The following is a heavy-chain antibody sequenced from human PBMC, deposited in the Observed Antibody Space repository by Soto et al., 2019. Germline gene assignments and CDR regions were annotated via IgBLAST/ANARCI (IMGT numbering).Heavy chain of an antibody. Sequence: EVQLLESGGGLVQPGGSLRLSCAASGFTFSSYAMSWVRQAPGKGLEWVSAISGSGGSTYYADSVKGRFTISRDNSKNTLYLQRNSPRAEDTPVYYCAKEGDIVARSGGDYWGQGTLVTVSS. D-gene: IGHD5-12*01. J-gene: IGHJ4*02. CDR2: ISGSGGST. CDR1: GFTFSSYA. V-gene: IGHV3-23*01. CDR3: AKEGDIVARSGGDY.